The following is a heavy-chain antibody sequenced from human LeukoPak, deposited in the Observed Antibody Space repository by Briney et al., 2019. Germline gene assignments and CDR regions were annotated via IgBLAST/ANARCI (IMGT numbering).Heavy chain of an antibody. D-gene: IGHD3-22*01. CDR3: AREYYYDSSGPLDP. Sequence: ASVKVSCKASGYTFTSYGISWVRQAPGQGLEWMGWINPNSGGTNYAQKFQGRVTMTRDTSISTAYMELSRLRSDDTAVYYCAREYYYDSSGPLDPWGQGTLVTVSS. CDR2: INPNSGGT. CDR1: GYTFTSYG. J-gene: IGHJ5*02. V-gene: IGHV1-2*02.